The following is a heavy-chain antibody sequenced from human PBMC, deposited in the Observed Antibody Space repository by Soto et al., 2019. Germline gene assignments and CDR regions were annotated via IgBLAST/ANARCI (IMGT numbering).Heavy chain of an antibody. CDR1: GGSISSVNHY. Sequence: QVQLEQSGPGLVKPSQTLSLTCNISGGSISSVNHYWSWIRQSPREGLEWSGYIFDSGTTHYNPSSKGRVTILGDTSQSQFSLTIHSVTVADSAVYYCAREVSGTGAFDYWGRGTLVTVSS. V-gene: IGHV4-31*02. D-gene: IGHD2-8*02. J-gene: IGHJ4*02. CDR2: IFDSGTT. CDR3: AREVSGTGAFDY.